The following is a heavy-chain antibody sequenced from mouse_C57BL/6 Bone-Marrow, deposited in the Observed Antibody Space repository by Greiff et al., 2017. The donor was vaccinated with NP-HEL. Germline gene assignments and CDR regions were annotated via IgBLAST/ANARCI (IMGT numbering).Heavy chain of an antibody. V-gene: IGHV1-69*01. CDR3: LYGNYLDY. Sequence: QVQLQQPGAELVMPGASVKLSCKASGYTFTSYWMHWVKQRPGQGLEWIGEIDPSDSYTNYNQKFKGKSTLTVDKSSSTAYMQLSSLTSEDSAVYYCLYGNYLDYWGQGTTLTVSS. J-gene: IGHJ2*01. CDR1: GYTFTSYW. CDR2: IDPSDSYT. D-gene: IGHD2-1*01.